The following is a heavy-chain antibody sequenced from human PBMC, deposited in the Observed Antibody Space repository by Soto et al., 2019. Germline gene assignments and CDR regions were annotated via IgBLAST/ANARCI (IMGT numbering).Heavy chain of an antibody. Sequence: ASVKVSCKASGYTFTNYYMHWVRQAPGQGLEMMGIISPSGDSTSYAQMFQGRLTMTTDTSTSTVYMELSSLRSEDTAVYYFAKDLNDWSGYSYYYGMDVWGQGTTVTVSS. CDR1: GYTFTNYY. CDR2: ISPSGDST. J-gene: IGHJ6*02. D-gene: IGHD3-3*01. CDR3: AKDLNDWSGYSYYYGMDV. V-gene: IGHV1-46*01.